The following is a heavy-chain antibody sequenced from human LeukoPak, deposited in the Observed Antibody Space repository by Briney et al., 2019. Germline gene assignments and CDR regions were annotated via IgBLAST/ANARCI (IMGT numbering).Heavy chain of an antibody. J-gene: IGHJ5*02. CDR2: IYHNGST. CDR3: ARESRWFDP. V-gene: IGHV4-59*12. Sequence: SETLSFTCTVSGGSISSYYWSWIRQPPGKGLEWIGYIYHNGSTYYNPSLKSRVTISVDRSKNQFSLKLSSVTAADTAVYYCARESRWFDPWGQGTLVTVSS. CDR1: GGSISSYY.